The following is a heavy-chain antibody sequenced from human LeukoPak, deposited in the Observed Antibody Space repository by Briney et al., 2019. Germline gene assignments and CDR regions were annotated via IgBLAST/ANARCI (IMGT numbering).Heavy chain of an antibody. CDR1: GFTFSSYA. Sequence: PGGSLRLSCAASGFTFSSYAMSWVRQAPGKGLEWVSAISGSGGSTYYADSVKGRFTISRDNAKNSLYLQMNSLRAEDTAVYYCARIGSGWYWDYWGQGTLVTVSS. CDR3: ARIGSGWYWDY. D-gene: IGHD6-19*01. J-gene: IGHJ4*02. CDR2: ISGSGGST. V-gene: IGHV3-23*01.